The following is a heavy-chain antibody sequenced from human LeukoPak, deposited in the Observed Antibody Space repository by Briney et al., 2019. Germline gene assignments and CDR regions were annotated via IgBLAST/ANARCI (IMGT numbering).Heavy chain of an antibody. CDR2: INGLGTEK. CDR3: ARAESYSWRY. J-gene: IGHJ4*02. D-gene: IGHD5-18*01. Sequence: GGSLRLSCAASGFTSSSYWMSWVRQPAGDGLEWVAYINGLGTEKHHADSVTGRFTISRDKAKNSLYLQMSSLRAKDTAVYDCARAESYSWRYWGQGTPVTVSS. CDR1: GFTSSSYW. V-gene: IGHV3-7*03.